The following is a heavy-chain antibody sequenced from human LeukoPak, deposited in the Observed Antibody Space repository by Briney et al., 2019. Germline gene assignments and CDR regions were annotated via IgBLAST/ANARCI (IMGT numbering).Heavy chain of an antibody. D-gene: IGHD2-8*02. CDR3: FTGGPDY. CDR1: GYTFTSYS. CDR2: INPRDGGI. Sequence: ASVKVSCKASGYTFTSYSMHWAQQAPGQGLEWVGIINPRDGGISYAQRLQGRITVTMDTSTSTVYMELSSLRSEDTAVYYCFTGGPDYWGQGTLVTVSS. J-gene: IGHJ4*02. V-gene: IGHV1-46*04.